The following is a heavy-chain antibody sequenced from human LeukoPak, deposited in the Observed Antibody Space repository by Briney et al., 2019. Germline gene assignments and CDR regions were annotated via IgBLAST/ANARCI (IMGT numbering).Heavy chain of an antibody. V-gene: IGHV1-18*01. CDR1: GYTFTSYG. Sequence: ASVKASCKASGYTFTSYGISWVRRAPGQGLEWMGWISTYNDNTNYAQKLQGRVTMTTDTSTSTAYMELRSLRSDDTAVYYCARGEGGAVAYYFDYWGQGTLVTVSS. D-gene: IGHD6-19*01. CDR3: ARGEGGAVAYYFDY. J-gene: IGHJ4*02. CDR2: ISTYNDNT.